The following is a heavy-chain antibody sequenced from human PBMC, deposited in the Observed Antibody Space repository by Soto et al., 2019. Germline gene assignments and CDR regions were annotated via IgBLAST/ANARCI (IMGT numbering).Heavy chain of an antibody. CDR2: INHSGST. CDR3: ARGGYSSSWAY. D-gene: IGHD6-13*01. Sequence: QVQLQQWGAGLLKPSETLSLTCAVYGGSFSGYYWSWIRQPPGKGLEWIGEINHSGSTNYNPSLKSRVTISVDTSKNQFSRKLSSVTAADTAVYYCARGGYSSSWAYWGQGTLVTVSS. CDR1: GGSFSGYY. V-gene: IGHV4-34*01. J-gene: IGHJ4*02.